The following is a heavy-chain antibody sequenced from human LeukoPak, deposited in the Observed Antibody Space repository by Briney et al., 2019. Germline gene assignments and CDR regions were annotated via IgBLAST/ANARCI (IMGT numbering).Heavy chain of an antibody. J-gene: IGHJ1*01. V-gene: IGHV1-69*13. D-gene: IGHD6-19*01. CDR3: ARILSSSWYEYFHH. Sequence: ASVTVSCKSSVGTFSNYAISWVRQAPGQGLEWMGAIIPIFGTANYAQKFQGRVTITADESTSTAYMELSSLRSEDTAVYYCARILSSSWYEYFHHWGQGTLVTVSS. CDR1: VGTFSNYA. CDR2: IIPIFGTA.